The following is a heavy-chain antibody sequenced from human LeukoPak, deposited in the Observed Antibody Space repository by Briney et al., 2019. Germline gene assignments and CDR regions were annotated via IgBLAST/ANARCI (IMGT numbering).Heavy chain of an antibody. Sequence: GGSLRLSCAASGFTFSSYGMHWVRQAPGKGPEWVALIRYDGSNKYYADSVKGRFTISRDNSKNTLYLQMNSLRAEDAAVYCCANILGASYSGFDYGDYWGQGTLVTVSS. D-gene: IGHD5-12*01. CDR1: GFTFSSYG. J-gene: IGHJ4*02. V-gene: IGHV3-30*02. CDR3: ANILGASYSGFDYGDY. CDR2: IRYDGSNK.